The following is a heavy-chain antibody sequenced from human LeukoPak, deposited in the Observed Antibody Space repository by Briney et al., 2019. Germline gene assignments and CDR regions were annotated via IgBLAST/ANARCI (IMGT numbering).Heavy chain of an antibody. D-gene: IGHD5-12*01. Sequence: PSETLSLTCTVSGGSISSYYWSWIRQPPGEGLEWIGYIYYSGCTNYNPSLKSRVTISVDTSKNQFSLKLSSVTAADTAVYYCARGYGYGSPYYFDYWGQGTLVTVSS. CDR1: GGSISSYY. J-gene: IGHJ4*02. CDR2: IYYSGCT. CDR3: ARGYGYGSPYYFDY. V-gene: IGHV4-59*01.